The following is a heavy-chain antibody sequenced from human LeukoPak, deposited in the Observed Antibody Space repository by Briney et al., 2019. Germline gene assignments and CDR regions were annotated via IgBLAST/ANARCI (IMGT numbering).Heavy chain of an antibody. D-gene: IGHD2-15*01. CDR2: MTSSSTI. CDR1: GFTFSRYS. V-gene: IGHV3-21*05. J-gene: IGHJ2*01. Sequence: KAGGSLRLSCAASGFTFSRYSMNWVRQAPGEGLEWVSYMTSSSTIYYADSVKGRFTISRDNARNSLYLQMNSLRAEDTAVYYCARDGLAAATLHWCFDLWGRGTLVTVSS. CDR3: ARDGLAAATLHWCFDL.